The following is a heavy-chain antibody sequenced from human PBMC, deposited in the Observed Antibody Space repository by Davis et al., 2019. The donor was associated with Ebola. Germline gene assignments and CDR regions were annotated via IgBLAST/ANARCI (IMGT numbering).Heavy chain of an antibody. D-gene: IGHD2-8*01. Sequence: PGGSLRLSCAASGFTFSNYAMHWVRQAPGKGLEWVAIISYDGRNKYYADSVKGRFTTSRNNSKNTLYLQLNILRAEDTAVYYCARDRVTYCNNGVYYSWFDPWGQGTLVTVSS. CDR1: GFTFSNYA. CDR3: ARDRVTYCNNGVYYSWFDP. CDR2: ISYDGRNK. V-gene: IGHV3-30*04. J-gene: IGHJ5*02.